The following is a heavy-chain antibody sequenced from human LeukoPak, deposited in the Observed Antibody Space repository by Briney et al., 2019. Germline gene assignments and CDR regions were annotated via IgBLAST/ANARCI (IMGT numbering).Heavy chain of an antibody. CDR1: GFSFSRYG. Sequence: PGGSLRLSCAASGFSFSRYGMHWVRQAPGKGLEWVAFIRSDGSNKYYADSVKGRFPISRDNSKNTLYLQMNSLKPEDTAMYYCARGHRSSWFDAFDIWGQGIMVTVSS. V-gene: IGHV3-30*02. D-gene: IGHD6-13*01. CDR3: ARGHRSSWFDAFDI. J-gene: IGHJ3*02. CDR2: IRSDGSNK.